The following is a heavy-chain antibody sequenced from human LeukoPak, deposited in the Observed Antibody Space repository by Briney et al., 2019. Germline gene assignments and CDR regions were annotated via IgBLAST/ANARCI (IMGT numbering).Heavy chain of an antibody. J-gene: IGHJ4*02. CDR2: IYPGDSDT. CDR3: AIGYGLAAGTHFFDY. D-gene: IGHD6-19*01. V-gene: IGHV5-51*01. CDR1: GYSFTSYW. Sequence: GESLKISWKGSGYSFTSYWIGWVRQMPGKGLEWMGIIYPGDSDTRYSPSFQGQVTISADKSIGTAYLQWSSLKASDTAMYYCAIGYGLAAGTHFFDYWGQGTLVTVSS.